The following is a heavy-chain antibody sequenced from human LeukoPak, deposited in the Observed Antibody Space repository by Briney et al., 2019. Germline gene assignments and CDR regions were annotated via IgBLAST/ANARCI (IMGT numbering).Heavy chain of an antibody. Sequence: SETLSLTCTVSGGSISSYYWSWIRQPPGKGLEWIGYIYYSGSTNYNPSLKSRVTISVDTSKNQFSLKLSSVTAADTAVYYCARGNPSGSYRDTRHAFDIWGQGTMVTVSS. CDR1: GGSISSYY. D-gene: IGHD1-26*01. CDR2: IYYSGST. V-gene: IGHV4-59*01. J-gene: IGHJ3*02. CDR3: ARGNPSGSYRDTRHAFDI.